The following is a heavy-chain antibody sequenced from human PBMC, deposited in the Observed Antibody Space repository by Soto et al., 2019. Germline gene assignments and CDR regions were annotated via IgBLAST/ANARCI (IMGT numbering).Heavy chain of an antibody. D-gene: IGHD6-19*01. J-gene: IGHJ4*02. CDR2: IYYSGST. CDR3: ARQTFGYSSGFDY. Sequence: QVQLQESGPGLVKPSETLSLTCTVSGGSISSYYWSWIRQPPGKGLEWIGYIYYSGSTNYNPSLTSRATISVDTSKNQFSLKLSSVTAADTAVYYCARQTFGYSSGFDYWGQGTLVTVSS. CDR1: GGSISSYY. V-gene: IGHV4-59*08.